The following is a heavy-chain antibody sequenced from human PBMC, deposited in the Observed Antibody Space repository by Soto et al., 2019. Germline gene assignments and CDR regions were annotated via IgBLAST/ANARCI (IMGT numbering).Heavy chain of an antibody. CDR3: ARRTYYYDSSRYYKLFDH. D-gene: IGHD3-22*01. CDR1: GGSISSYY. Sequence: PSETLSLTCTVSGGSISSYYWSWIRQPPGKGLEWIGYIYYSGSTNYNPSLKSRVTISVDTSKNQFSLKLSSVTAADTAVYYCARRTYYYDSSRYYKLFDHSGHETLATVPS. J-gene: IGHJ4*01. V-gene: IGHV4-59*01. CDR2: IYYSGST.